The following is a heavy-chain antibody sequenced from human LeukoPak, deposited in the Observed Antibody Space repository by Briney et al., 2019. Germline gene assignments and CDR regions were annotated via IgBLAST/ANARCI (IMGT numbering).Heavy chain of an antibody. V-gene: IGHV4-39*01. D-gene: IGHD5-12*01. Sequence: SGTLSLTCAVSGGSISSSSHYWGWIPQAPGKRLECIRTIYYSGRSYHTPSLEGRVTMSVDTSKNEFSLRLSSVTAADTAVYYCARLPAITTYYYYCIDVGGKGTMVTVSS. CDR1: GGSISSSSHY. CDR2: IYYSGRS. J-gene: IGHJ6*03. CDR3: ARLPAITTYYYYCIDV.